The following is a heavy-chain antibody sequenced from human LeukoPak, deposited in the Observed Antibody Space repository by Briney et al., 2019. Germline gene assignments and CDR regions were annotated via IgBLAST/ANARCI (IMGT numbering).Heavy chain of an antibody. CDR2: VYAGGGT. CDR3: ARDSSGPQI. J-gene: IGHJ3*02. CDR1: GFSVSHNY. Sequence: GGSLRLSCEGSGFSVSHNYMSWVRQAPGKGLEWVSVVYAGGGTYYADSVRGRFTISRDNSKNMVYLQMNTLRADDTAVYYCARDSSGPQIWGQGTMVTVSS. D-gene: IGHD3-22*01. V-gene: IGHV3-53*01.